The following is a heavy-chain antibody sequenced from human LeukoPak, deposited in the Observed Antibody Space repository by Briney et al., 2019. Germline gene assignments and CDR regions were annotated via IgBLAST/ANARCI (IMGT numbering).Heavy chain of an antibody. CDR3: ERSISVGAFDI. Sequence: GGSLRFSCAASGFTFSTYAMHWVRQAPGKGLEWVGVISSDGSDEWYAESAKGRFTISRDNSKNTLYLQIDSLRPEDTAIYYCERSISVGAFDIWGQGTMVTVSS. D-gene: IGHD6-25*01. CDR1: GFTFSTYA. V-gene: IGHV3-30*04. CDR2: ISSDGSDE. J-gene: IGHJ3*02.